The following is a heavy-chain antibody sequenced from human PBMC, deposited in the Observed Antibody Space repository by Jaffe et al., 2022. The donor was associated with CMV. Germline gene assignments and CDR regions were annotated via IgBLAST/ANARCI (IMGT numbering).Heavy chain of an antibody. V-gene: IGHV1-46*01. CDR1: GYTFTSYY. CDR3: ARFGGGYCSSTSCFFADAEHDY. J-gene: IGHJ4*02. CDR2: INPSGGST. D-gene: IGHD2-2*01. Sequence: QVQLVQSGAEVKKPGASVKVSCKASGYTFTSYYMHWVRQAPGQGLEWMGIINPSGGSTSYAQKFQGRVTMTRDTSTSTVYMELSSLRSEDTAVYYCARFGGGYCSSTSCFFADAEHDYWGQGTLVTVSS.